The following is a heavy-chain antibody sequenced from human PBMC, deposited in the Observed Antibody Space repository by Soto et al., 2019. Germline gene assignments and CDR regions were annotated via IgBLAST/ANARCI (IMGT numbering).Heavy chain of an antibody. CDR2: ISGSGDST. CDR3: AKSTLVVLVIHEFDS. V-gene: IGHV3-23*01. CDR1: GFTFSSYA. D-gene: IGHD3-22*01. J-gene: IGHJ4*02. Sequence: GGSLRLSCAASGFTFSSYATSWVRQAPGKGLEWVSGISGSGDSTYYADSVKGRFTISRDNSKNTLYLQMNSLRAEDTAVYYRAKSTLVVLVIHEFDSWGQGTLVTVSS.